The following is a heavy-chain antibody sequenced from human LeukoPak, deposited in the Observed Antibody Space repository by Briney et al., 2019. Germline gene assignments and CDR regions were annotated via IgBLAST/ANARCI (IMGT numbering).Heavy chain of an antibody. CDR1: GFILSSYG. CDR2: MWSEGSKK. D-gene: IGHD3-10*01. Sequence: GGSLRLSCAVFGFILSSYGVQWVRQPPGRGLGWVAVMWSEGSKKYYADSVKGRLTISRDQSKNTPYLQMNNQRSEDTAVYYCARDSAPGDWGQGTPVTVSS. CDR3: ARDSAPGD. V-gene: IGHV3-33*01. J-gene: IGHJ4*03.